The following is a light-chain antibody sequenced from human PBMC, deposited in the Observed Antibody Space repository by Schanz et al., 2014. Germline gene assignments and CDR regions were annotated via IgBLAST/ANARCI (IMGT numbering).Light chain of an antibody. Sequence: EIVMTQSPATLSVSPGESATLSCRASQSVSSKLAWYQQKPGQAPRLLIYDASNRATGIPARFSGSGSGTDFTLTISSLEPEDFAVYYCQQRSNWPLTFGGGTKVEIK. CDR1: QSVSSK. CDR2: DAS. J-gene: IGKJ4*01. V-gene: IGKV3-11*01. CDR3: QQRSNWPLT.